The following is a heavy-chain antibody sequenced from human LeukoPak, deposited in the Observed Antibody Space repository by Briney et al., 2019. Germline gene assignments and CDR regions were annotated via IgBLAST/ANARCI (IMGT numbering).Heavy chain of an antibody. Sequence: PGGSLRLSCAASGFTFSSYEMNWVRQAPGKGLEWVSYISSSGSTIYYADSVKGRFTISRDNAKNSLYLQMNSLRAEDTAVYYCARVGVVGAWGFDYWGQGTLVTVSS. D-gene: IGHD3-3*01. CDR3: ARVGVVGAWGFDY. V-gene: IGHV3-48*03. CDR2: ISSSGSTI. CDR1: GFTFSSYE. J-gene: IGHJ4*02.